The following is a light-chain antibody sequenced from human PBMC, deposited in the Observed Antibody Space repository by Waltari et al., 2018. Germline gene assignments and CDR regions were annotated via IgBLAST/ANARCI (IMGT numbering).Light chain of an antibody. V-gene: IGLV1-47*01. CDR2: RNT. CDR3: AAWDDSLSGRV. CDR1: NFNIRSNN. J-gene: IGLJ2*01. Sequence: QSVLTQPPSMSGTPGQRVTISCSGSNFNIRSNNVYWYQQFPGMAPQLLIHRNTERPSGVPDRFSASKAGASASLAISGLRSEDEADYHCAAWDDSLSGRVFGGGTKLTV.